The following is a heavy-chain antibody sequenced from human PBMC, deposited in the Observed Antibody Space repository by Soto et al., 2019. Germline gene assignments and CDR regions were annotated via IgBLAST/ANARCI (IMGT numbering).Heavy chain of an antibody. CDR2: IWYDGSNK. V-gene: IGHV3-33*01. CDR3: ARESSSGYYYVSPPFDY. Sequence: QVQLVESGGGVVQPGRSLRLSCAASGFTFSSYGMHWVRQAPGKGLEWVAVIWYDGSNKYYADSVKGRFTISRDNSKNTLYLQMNSLRAEDTAVYYCARESSSGYYYVSPPFDYWGQGTLVTVSS. J-gene: IGHJ4*02. CDR1: GFTFSSYG. D-gene: IGHD3-22*01.